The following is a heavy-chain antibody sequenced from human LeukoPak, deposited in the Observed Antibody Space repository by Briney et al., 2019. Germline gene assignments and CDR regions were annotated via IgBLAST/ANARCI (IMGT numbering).Heavy chain of an antibody. CDR1: GVSISSYY. J-gene: IGHJ3*02. CDR2: IYYSGST. V-gene: IGHV4-59*01. D-gene: IGHD6-19*01. Sequence: SETLSLTCTVSGVSISSYYWSWIRQPPGKGLEWIGYIYYSGSTNYNPSLKSRVTISVDTSKNQFSLKLSSVTAADTAVYYCARDSYSSGWYPDAFDIWGQGTMVTVSS. CDR3: ARDSYSSGWYPDAFDI.